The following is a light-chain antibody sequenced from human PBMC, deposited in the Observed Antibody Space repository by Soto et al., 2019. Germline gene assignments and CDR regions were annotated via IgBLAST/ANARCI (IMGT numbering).Light chain of an antibody. V-gene: IGKV3-11*01. CDR2: NAS. CDR3: QHRAGWPPALT. Sequence: ETVLTQSPAPLSLSPGERATLSCRASESVSNSLAWYQHKPGQAPRLLIYNASNRATGIPARFSGSGSGTDFTLTISSLEPEEFAVYFCQHRAGWPPALTLGGGTKVDIK. J-gene: IGKJ4*01. CDR1: ESVSNS.